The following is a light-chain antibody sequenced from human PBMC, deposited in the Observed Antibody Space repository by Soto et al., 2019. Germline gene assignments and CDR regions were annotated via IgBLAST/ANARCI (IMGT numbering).Light chain of an antibody. J-gene: IGKJ3*01. CDR2: AAS. CDR3: QHYGSSFT. V-gene: IGKV3-20*01. Sequence: PGERATLSCRASQGINSTYVAWYQQKSGQAPRLLIYAASIRATDIPDRFSGSWSGKDFTITISRLEPEDFVVDYCQHYGSSFTFGPGTKVDIK. CDR1: QGINSTY.